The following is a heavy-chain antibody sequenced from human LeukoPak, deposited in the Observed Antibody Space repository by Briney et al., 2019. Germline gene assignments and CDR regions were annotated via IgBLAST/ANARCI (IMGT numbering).Heavy chain of an antibody. V-gene: IGHV3-7*01. Sequence: PGGSLRLSCAASGFTFSSYWMSWVRQAPGKGLEWVANIKQDGSEKYYVDSVKGRFTISRDNAKNSLYLQMNSLRAEDTAVYYCAREGHYDFWSGYYYYYGMDVWGQGTTVTVSS. J-gene: IGHJ6*02. CDR3: AREGHYDFWSGYYYYYGMDV. D-gene: IGHD3-3*01. CDR1: GFTFSSYW. CDR2: IKQDGSEK.